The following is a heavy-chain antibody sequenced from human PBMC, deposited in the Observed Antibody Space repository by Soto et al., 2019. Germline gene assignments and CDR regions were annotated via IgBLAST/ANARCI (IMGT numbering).Heavy chain of an antibody. CDR3: AREDFRQWLDPKNRFAA. J-gene: IGHJ5*02. D-gene: IGHD6-19*01. Sequence: QVHLVESGGGVVQPGRSLRLSCAASGFIFSSYAMHWVRRAPGKGLEWVAVISYDGNNEYYADSVKGRFTISRDSSKNTLYLQMNSLRVDDTAAYFCAREDFRQWLDPKNRFAAWGQGTLVTVSS. CDR1: GFIFSSYA. CDR2: ISYDGNNE. V-gene: IGHV3-30*04.